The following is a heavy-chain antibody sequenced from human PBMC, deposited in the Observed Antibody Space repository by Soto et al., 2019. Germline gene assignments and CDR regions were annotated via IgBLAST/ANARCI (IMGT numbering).Heavy chain of an antibody. Sequence: PGGSLRLSWAASGFTFSDYYMSWIRQAPGKGLEWISYISKSSTYTNYADSVKGRFTISRDNAKNSLYLQMNSLRAEDTAVYYCARDRCVFDSSTATTIDPWGQETPLPISS. CDR1: GFTFSDYY. CDR3: ARDRCVFDSSTATTIDP. V-gene: IGHV3-11*06. CDR2: ISKSSTYT. D-gene: IGHD2-21*02. J-gene: IGHJ5*02.